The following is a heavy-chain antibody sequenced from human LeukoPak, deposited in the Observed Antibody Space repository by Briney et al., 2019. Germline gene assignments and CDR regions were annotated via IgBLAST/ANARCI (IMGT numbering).Heavy chain of an antibody. CDR3: ASLLLGDYYDSSGYGSKYGMDV. V-gene: IGHV4-31*03. J-gene: IGHJ6*02. D-gene: IGHD3-22*01. CDR1: GGSISSGGYY. CDR2: IYYSGST. Sequence: PSETLSLTCTVSGGSISSGGYYWRWIRQHPGKGLEWIGYIYYSGSTYYNPSLKGRVTISVDTSKNQFSLKLSSVTAADTAVYYCASLLLGDYYDSSGYGSKYGMDVWGQGTTVTVSS.